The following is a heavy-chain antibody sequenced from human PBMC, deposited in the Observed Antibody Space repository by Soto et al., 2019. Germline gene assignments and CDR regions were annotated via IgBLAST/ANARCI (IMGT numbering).Heavy chain of an antibody. CDR3: ARISDYGDYRFDS. J-gene: IGHJ4*02. CDR1: GFSLSNVRMG. CDR2: IFSNDEK. D-gene: IGHD4-17*01. Sequence: QVTLKESGPVLVKPTETLTLTCTVSGFSLSNVRMGVSWIRQPPGKALEWLAHIFSNDEKSYSTSLKSRLTISKDSSKSQVVLTMTNIDPVDTATYYCARISDYGDYRFDSWGQGTLVTVSS. V-gene: IGHV2-26*01.